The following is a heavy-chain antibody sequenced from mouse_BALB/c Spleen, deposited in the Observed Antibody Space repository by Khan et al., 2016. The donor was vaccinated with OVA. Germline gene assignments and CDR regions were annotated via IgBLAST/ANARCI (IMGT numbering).Heavy chain of an antibody. J-gene: IGHJ2*01. CDR3: VRVQGGY. Sequence: QIQLVQSGPELKKPGETVKISCKASGYTFTNYVMNWVKQSPGKGLKWMGWINTYTGEPTYADDFKGRFAFYLETSASTAYLQINSLKNEDTATYFCVRVQGGYWGQGTTLTVSS. CDR2: INTYTGEP. V-gene: IGHV9-3-1*01. CDR1: GYTFTNYV.